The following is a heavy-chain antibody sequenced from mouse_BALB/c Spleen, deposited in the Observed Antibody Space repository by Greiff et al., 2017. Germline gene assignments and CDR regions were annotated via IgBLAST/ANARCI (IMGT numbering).Heavy chain of an antibody. J-gene: IGHJ3*01. CDR1: GYSITSDYA. CDR3: ASMDGNYDWFAY. Sequence: VQLKQSGPGLVKPSQSLSLTCTVTGYSITSDYAWNWIRQFPGNKLEWMGYISYSGSTSYNPSLKSRISITRDTSKNQFFLQLNSVTTEDTATYYCASMDGNYDWFAYWGQGTLVTVSA. V-gene: IGHV3-2*02. D-gene: IGHD2-1*01. CDR2: ISYSGST.